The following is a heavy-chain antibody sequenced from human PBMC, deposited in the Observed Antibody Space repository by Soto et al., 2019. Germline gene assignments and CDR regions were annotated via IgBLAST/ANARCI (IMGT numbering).Heavy chain of an antibody. Sequence: QVQLQESGPGLVKPSQTLSLTCTVSGGSISSGGYYWSWIRQHPGKGLEWIGYIYYSGSTYYNRSLKSRVTISVDTSKNQFSLKLSSVTAADTAVYYCARSQYARLFGIWFDPWGQGNLVTVSS. CDR1: GGSISSGGYY. CDR2: IYYSGST. J-gene: IGHJ5*02. V-gene: IGHV4-31*03. D-gene: IGHD3-10*02. CDR3: ARSQYARLFGIWFDP.